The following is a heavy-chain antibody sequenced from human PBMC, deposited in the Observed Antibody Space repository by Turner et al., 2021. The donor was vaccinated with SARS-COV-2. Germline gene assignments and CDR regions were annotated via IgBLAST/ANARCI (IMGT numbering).Heavy chain of an antibody. V-gene: IGHV3-7*01. CDR1: AFTFSSYW. CDR2: IKQDGSER. J-gene: IGHJ3*02. D-gene: IGHD6-6*01. CDR3: ARVYSSSSGRNAFDI. Sequence: EVQLVESGGGLVQPGGSLRLSCAASAFTFSSYWMTWVRQAPGKGLEWVANIKQDGSERYYVDSVKGRFTISRDNAKNSLYLQMNSLRAEDTAVYYCARVYSSSSGRNAFDIWGQGTTVTVSS.